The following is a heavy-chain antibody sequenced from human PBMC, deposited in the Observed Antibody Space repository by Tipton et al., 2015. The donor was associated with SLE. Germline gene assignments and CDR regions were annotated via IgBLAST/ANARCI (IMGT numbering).Heavy chain of an antibody. CDR2: IYYSGST. V-gene: IGHV4-31*03. J-gene: IGHJ6*01. CDR1: GDSISSGGYY. D-gene: IGHD2-8*01. CDR3: ARGPFRYCSTGVRYTYYH. Sequence: TLSLTCTVSGDSISSGGYYWSWIRQHPGKGLEWIGYIYYSGSTDYNPSLKSRGIISVDTSANQFSLRLNSVTAADTAVYYCARGPFRYCSTGVRYTYYH.